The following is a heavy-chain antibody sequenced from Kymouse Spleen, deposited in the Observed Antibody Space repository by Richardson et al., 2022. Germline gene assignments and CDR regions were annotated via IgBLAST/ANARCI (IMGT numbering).Heavy chain of an antibody. CDR1: GFTFSSYG. CDR2: IWYDGSNK. D-gene: IGHD1-26*01. CDR3: ARGGIVGARVWFDP. J-gene: IGHJ5*02. V-gene: IGHV3-33*01. Sequence: QVQLVESGGGVVQPGRSLRLSCAASGFTFSSYGMHWVRQAPGKGLEWVAVIWYDGSNKYYADSVKGRFTISRDNSKNTLYLQMNSLRAEDTAVYYCARGGIVGARVWFDPWGQGTLVTVSS.